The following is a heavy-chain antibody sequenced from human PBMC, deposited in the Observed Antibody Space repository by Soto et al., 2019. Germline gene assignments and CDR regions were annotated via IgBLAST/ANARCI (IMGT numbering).Heavy chain of an antibody. CDR3: ARDMVRGLYPEYFQH. CDR2: IYSGGST. Sequence: EVRLVESGGGLVQPGGSLRLSCAASGFTVSSNYMSWVRQAPGKGLEWVSVIYSGGSTYYADSVKGRFTISRDNSKNTLYLQMNSLRAEDTAVYYCARDMVRGLYPEYFQHWGQGTLVTVSS. V-gene: IGHV3-66*01. CDR1: GFTVSSNY. D-gene: IGHD3-10*01. J-gene: IGHJ1*01.